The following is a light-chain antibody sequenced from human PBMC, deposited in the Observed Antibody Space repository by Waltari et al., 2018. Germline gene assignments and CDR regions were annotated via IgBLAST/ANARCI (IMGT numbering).Light chain of an antibody. CDR3: SSYSRSSTFYV. Sequence: QSALTQPASVSGSPGQSITIPCTGTTSDVGGYHYVPWYQQHPGKAPKLMIYDVSKRPSGVSDRFSGSKSGNTASLTISGLQTEDEADYYCSSYSRSSTFYVFGTGTKVTVL. CDR1: TSDVGGYHY. V-gene: IGLV2-14*03. CDR2: DVS. J-gene: IGLJ1*01.